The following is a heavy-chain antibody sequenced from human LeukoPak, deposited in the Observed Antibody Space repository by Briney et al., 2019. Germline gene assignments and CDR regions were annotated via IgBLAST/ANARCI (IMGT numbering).Heavy chain of an antibody. Sequence: SGTLSLTCAVSGGSISSSNWWSWVRQPPGKGLEWIGEIYHSGSTNYNPSLKSRVTISVDTSKNQFSLKLSSVTAADTAVYYCARHNFLGSPAATGAYYYGMDVWGQGTTVTVSS. CDR2: IYHSGST. V-gene: IGHV4-4*02. J-gene: IGHJ6*02. D-gene: IGHD2-15*01. CDR3: ARHNFLGSPAATGAYYYGMDV. CDR1: GGSISSSNW.